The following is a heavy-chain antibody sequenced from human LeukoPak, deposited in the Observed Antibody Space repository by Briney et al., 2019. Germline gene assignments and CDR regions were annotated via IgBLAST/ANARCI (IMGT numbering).Heavy chain of an antibody. CDR3: AKDHSAGYCSGGSCYFDY. Sequence: GGSLRLSCAASGFTFSSYGMSWVRQAPGKGLEWVSAISGSGGSTYYADSVKGRFTISRDNSKNTLYLQMKSLRAEDTAVYYCAKDHSAGYCSGGSCYFDYWGQGTLVTVSS. D-gene: IGHD2-15*01. CDR1: GFTFSSYG. V-gene: IGHV3-23*01. J-gene: IGHJ4*02. CDR2: ISGSGGST.